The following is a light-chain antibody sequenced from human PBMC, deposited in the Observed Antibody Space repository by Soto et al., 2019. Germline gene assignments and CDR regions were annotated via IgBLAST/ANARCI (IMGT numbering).Light chain of an antibody. CDR1: QSVSSY. V-gene: IGKV3-11*01. Sequence: IVLTXSPATPSXXPGXRAALSCRASQSVSSYLAWYQQKPGQAPRLLIYDASNRATGIPARFXXXXXXXXXXXXXXXLEPEDFAVYYCQQRSNWPPGELTFGGGTKVEIK. J-gene: IGKJ4*01. CDR2: DAS. CDR3: QQRSNWPPGELT.